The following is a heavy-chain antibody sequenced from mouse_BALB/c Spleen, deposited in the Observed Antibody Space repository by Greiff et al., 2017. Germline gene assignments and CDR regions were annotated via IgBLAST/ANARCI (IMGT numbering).Heavy chain of an antibody. CDR1: GYTFTSYW. D-gene: IGHD1-2*01. CDR3: ARSRGSTARGY. J-gene: IGHJ2*01. CDR2: INPSTGYT. Sequence: VKLQESGAELAKPGASVKMSCKASGYTFTSYWMHWVKQRPGQGLEWIGYINPSTGYTEYNQKFKDKATLTADKSSSTAYMQLSSLTSEDSAVYYCARSRGSTARGYWGQGTTLTVSS. V-gene: IGHV1-7*01.